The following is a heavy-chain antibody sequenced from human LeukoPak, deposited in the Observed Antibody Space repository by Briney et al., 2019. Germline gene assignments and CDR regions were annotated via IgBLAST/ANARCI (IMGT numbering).Heavy chain of an antibody. D-gene: IGHD5-18*01. CDR3: ARRNTAMVAGLDY. CDR1: GYTFTTYD. J-gene: IGHJ4*02. Sequence: ASVKVSCKASGYTFTTYDINWVRQATGQGLEWMGWMNPNSGNTAYAQKFQGRVTTTRNTSISTAFMELSGLRSEDTAVYFCARRNTAMVAGLDYWGQGRLVTVSS. CDR2: MNPNSGNT. V-gene: IGHV1-8*01.